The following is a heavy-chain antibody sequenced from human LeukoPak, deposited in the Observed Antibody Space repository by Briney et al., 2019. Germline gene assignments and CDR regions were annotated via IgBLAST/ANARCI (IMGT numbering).Heavy chain of an antibody. CDR1: GFTFSSYM. V-gene: IGHV3-30*02. Sequence: GGSLRLSGAAPGFTFSSYMLTGVGKAQGKGRGWVAFIRYDGSNKYYADSVKGRFTISRDNAKNSLYVQMNSLRTEDTAVYYCARDVIRGVIMDWGQGTLVTVSS. CDR2: IRYDGSNK. CDR3: ARDVIRGVIMD. J-gene: IGHJ4*02. D-gene: IGHD3-10*01.